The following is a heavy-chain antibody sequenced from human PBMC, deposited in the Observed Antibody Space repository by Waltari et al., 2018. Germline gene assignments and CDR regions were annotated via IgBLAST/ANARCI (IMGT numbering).Heavy chain of an antibody. CDR1: GDSIGSSSYF. D-gene: IGHD1-1*01. V-gene: IGHV4-39*01. Sequence: QVQLQESGPGLVKSSETLSLTCTVSGDSIGSSSYFWGWIRQPPGKGLEWVGSFHYPRSPYYNPSLKGRGTRSADTSENQFSLKLSSVTAADTAVYYCARQHTGPSFDYWGQGALVTVFS. CDR2: FHYPRSP. J-gene: IGHJ4*02. CDR3: ARQHTGPSFDY.